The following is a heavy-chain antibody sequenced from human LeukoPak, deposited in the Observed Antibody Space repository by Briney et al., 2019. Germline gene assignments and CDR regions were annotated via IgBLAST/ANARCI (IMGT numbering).Heavy chain of an antibody. J-gene: IGHJ5*02. CDR2: IKTDGSRT. Sequence: PGPSLRLSCAASGFTFSAHWMHWVRHAPGKGLGCVSRIKTDGSRTMYTDFLQGRLSTSRHPAKNTLFLQMNSLRAEDTTVYYCAREAQVGGALQPWGQGTLVTVSS. CDR3: AREAQVGGALQP. V-gene: IGHV3-74*03. D-gene: IGHD1-26*01. CDR1: GFTFSAHW.